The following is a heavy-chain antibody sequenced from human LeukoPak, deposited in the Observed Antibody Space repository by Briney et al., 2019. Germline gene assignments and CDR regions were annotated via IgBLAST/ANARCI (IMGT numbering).Heavy chain of an antibody. V-gene: IGHV4-59*11. Sequence: SESLSLTCTVSGGSINSHYWNWIRQAPGKGLEWIGNIYYNGNTNYNSSLKSRVTISVDGSQNQFSLSLRSVTAADTAVYYCARAKQQLVFDAFDIWGQGTMATVSS. J-gene: IGHJ3*02. CDR2: IYYNGNT. CDR3: ARAKQQLVFDAFDI. CDR1: GGSINSHY. D-gene: IGHD6-13*01.